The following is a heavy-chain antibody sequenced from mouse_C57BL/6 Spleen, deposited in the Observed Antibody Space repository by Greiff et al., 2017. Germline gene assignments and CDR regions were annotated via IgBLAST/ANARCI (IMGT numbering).Heavy chain of an antibody. CDR3: AREGGYDYGYAMDY. Sequence: EVKLVESGPGLVKPSQSLSLTCSVTGYSITSGYYWNWIRQFPGNKLEWMGYISYDGSNNYNPSLKNRISITRDTSKNQFFLKLNSVTTEDTATYYCAREGGYDYGYAMDYWGQGTSVTVSS. J-gene: IGHJ4*01. D-gene: IGHD2-4*01. V-gene: IGHV3-6*01. CDR1: GYSITSGYY. CDR2: ISYDGSN.